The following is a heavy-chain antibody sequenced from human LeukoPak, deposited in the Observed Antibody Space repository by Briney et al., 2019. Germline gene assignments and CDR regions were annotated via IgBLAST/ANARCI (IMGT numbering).Heavy chain of an antibody. CDR2: IYSDGSSR. V-gene: IGHV3-74*01. CDR3: ASASSHRTAAGGDY. J-gene: IGHJ4*02. Sequence: GGSLRLSCAASGFPFSNYWMHWVRQAPGKGLAWVSRIYSDGSSRSYADSVKGRFTISRDNGRNTLYLQMNSLRAEDTAVYYCASASSHRTAAGGDYWGQGTLVTVSS. CDR1: GFPFSNYW. D-gene: IGHD6-13*01.